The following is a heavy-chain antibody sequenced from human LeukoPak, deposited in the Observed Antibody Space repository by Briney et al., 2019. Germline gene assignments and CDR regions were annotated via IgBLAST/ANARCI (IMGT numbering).Heavy chain of an antibody. Sequence: LEWMGWMNPNSGNTGYAQKFQGRVTMTRNTSISTAYMELSSLRSEDTAVYYCALRGPGEFDYWGQGTLVTVSS. V-gene: IGHV1-8*01. CDR3: ALRGPGEFDY. D-gene: IGHD3-16*01. J-gene: IGHJ4*02. CDR2: MNPNSGNT.